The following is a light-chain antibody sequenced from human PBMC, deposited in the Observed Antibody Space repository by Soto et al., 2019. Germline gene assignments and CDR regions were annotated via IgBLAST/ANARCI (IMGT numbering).Light chain of an antibody. CDR1: HNITTN. CDR3: QHYADWPPFCT. V-gene: IGKV3-15*01. CDR2: GAS. J-gene: IGKJ3*01. Sequence: EVVMTQSPATLSVSPGERATLSCRASHNITTNVAWYQHKPGQPPRLLIYGASTRATDIPPRFSGGGSGSEFSLTVSSLQSEDFAVYYCQHYADWPPFCTFGPGTKVDI.